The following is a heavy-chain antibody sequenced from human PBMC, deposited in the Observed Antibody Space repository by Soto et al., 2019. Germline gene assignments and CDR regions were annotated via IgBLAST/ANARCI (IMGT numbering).Heavy chain of an antibody. CDR1: GFIFSPYG. Sequence: GGSLRLSCAASGFIFSPYGIHWVRQAPGKGLEWVALIRNDGSNKYYAESVTGRFTISRDNSKNTVYLQMNSLRAEDTALYFCARAPRMATFDIWGQGTMVTV. J-gene: IGHJ3*02. CDR2: IRNDGSNK. CDR3: ARAPRMATFDI. V-gene: IGHV3-30*02.